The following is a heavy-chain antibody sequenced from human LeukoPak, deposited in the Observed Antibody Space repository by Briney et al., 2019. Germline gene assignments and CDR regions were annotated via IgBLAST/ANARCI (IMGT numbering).Heavy chain of an antibody. Sequence: RGSLRLSCAASGFTFRNYVIHWVRQAPGKGLEWVAVTSSDLNVKLYADSVKGRFTISRDNSRSTLYLQMNSLRPEDTAIYYCAREGYYGSGSPPSLYFDYWGQGTLVTVSS. D-gene: IGHD3-10*01. CDR2: TSSDLNVK. V-gene: IGHV3-30-3*01. CDR1: GFTFRNYV. CDR3: AREGYYGSGSPPSLYFDY. J-gene: IGHJ4*02.